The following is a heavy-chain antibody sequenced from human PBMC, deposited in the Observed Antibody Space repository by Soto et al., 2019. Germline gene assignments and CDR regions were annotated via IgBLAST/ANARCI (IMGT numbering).Heavy chain of an antibody. D-gene: IGHD3-22*01. CDR2: INHSGTT. CDR1: GGSFSGYY. V-gene: IGHV4-34*01. Sequence: SETLSLTCAVHGGSFSGYYWSWIRQPPGKGLEWIGEINHSGTTKYNPSLKSRVTISVDTSKNQFSLKLSSVTAADTAVYYCASPSRFDSSGYYFDSWGQGTQVTVSS. CDR3: ASPSRFDSSGYYFDS. J-gene: IGHJ4*02.